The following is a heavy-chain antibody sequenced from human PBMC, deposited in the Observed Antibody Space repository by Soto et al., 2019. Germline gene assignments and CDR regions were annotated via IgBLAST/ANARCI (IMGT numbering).Heavy chain of an antibody. J-gene: IGHJ4*02. CDR3: ARATGTLRSRNCDY. CDR2: IYHTGST. V-gene: IGHV4-31*03. Sequence: PSETLSLTCSASGGSISTVAHYRTWTRQPPGKGLEWIGSIYHTGSTYYSKSLRSRLTMSVDTSKSQFSLRLSSVTAADTAVYYCARATGTLRSRNCDYWGQGSLVTVSS. D-gene: IGHD1-1*01. CDR1: GGSISTVAHY.